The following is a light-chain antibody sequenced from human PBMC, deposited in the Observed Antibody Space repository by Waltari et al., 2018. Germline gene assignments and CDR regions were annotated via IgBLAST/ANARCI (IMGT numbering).Light chain of an antibody. J-gene: IGLJ3*02. V-gene: IGLV2-14*01. CDR1: SSDVGAYNY. CDR2: EVS. Sequence: QSALTQPASVSGSPGQSITISCSGSSSDVGAYNYVSWYHQHPGKAPKLSISEVSNRPSGVSNRFSGSKSGNTASLTISGLQAEDEADYYCSSFTTTNSWLFGGGTKVTVL. CDR3: SSFTTTNSWL.